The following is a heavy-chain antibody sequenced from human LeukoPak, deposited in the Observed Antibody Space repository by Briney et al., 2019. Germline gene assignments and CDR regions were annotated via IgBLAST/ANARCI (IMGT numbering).Heavy chain of an antibody. D-gene: IGHD3-10*01. CDR3: ARGPTMVRGVPSGRMNWFDP. CDR1: GYTFTSYG. V-gene: IGHV1-18*01. J-gene: IGHJ5*02. Sequence: ASVKVSCKASGYTFTSYGISWVRQAPGQGLEWMGWISAYNGNTNYAQKLQGRVTMTTDTSTSTAYMELRSLRSDDTAVYYCARGPTMVRGVPSGRMNWFDPWGQGTLVTVSS. CDR2: ISAYNGNT.